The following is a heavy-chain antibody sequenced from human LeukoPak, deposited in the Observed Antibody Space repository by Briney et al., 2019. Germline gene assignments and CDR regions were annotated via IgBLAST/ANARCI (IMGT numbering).Heavy chain of an antibody. V-gene: IGHV1-69*05. CDR1: GGTFSSYA. CDR3: AREREITVTYGDYYYYYMDV. D-gene: IGHD4-17*01. CDR2: IFPIFGTA. J-gene: IGHJ6*03. Sequence: SVKVSCKASGGTFSSYAISWVRQAAGQGLEWMGGIFPIFGTANYAQKFQGSVTITTDESTSTAYMELSSLRSEDTAVYYCAREREITVTYGDYYYYYMDVWGKGTTVTVSS.